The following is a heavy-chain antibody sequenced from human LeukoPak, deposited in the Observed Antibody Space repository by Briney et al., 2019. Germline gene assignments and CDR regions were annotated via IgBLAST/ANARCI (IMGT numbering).Heavy chain of an antibody. CDR3: ARVTLWFGELSPHFDY. Sequence: SETLSLTCAVYGGSFSGYYWSWIRQPPGKGLEWIGEINHSGSTYYNPSLKSRVTISVDRSKNQFSLKLSSVTAADTAVYYCARVTLWFGELSPHFDYWGQGTLVTVSS. D-gene: IGHD3-10*01. V-gene: IGHV4-34*01. CDR2: INHSGST. J-gene: IGHJ4*02. CDR1: GGSFSGYY.